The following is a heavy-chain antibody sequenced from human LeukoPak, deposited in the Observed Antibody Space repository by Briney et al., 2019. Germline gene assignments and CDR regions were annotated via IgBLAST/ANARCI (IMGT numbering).Heavy chain of an antibody. CDR3: ARDVSFWSGYFDY. Sequence: ALRLSCAACRLTFRRYAMHWLRPPAGRGVAWVAVISYDGCNQYYADSVQGRFTLSRDNSKNTLYLQMNSLRAEDTAVYYCARDVSFWSGYFDYWGQGPLVTVSS. D-gene: IGHD3-3*01. V-gene: IGHV3-30*04. CDR2: ISYDGCNQ. J-gene: IGHJ4*02. CDR1: RLTFRRYA.